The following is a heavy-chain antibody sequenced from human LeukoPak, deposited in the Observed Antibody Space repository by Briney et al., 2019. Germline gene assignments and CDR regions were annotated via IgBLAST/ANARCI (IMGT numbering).Heavy chain of an antibody. D-gene: IGHD3-22*01. Sequence: GGSLRLSCAASGFTFSSYWMSWVRQAPGKGLEWVANIKQDGSEKYYVDSVKGRFTISRDNAKNSLYLQMNSLRAEDTAVYYCARGPHYDSSGYYYGWFDPWGQGTLVTVSS. J-gene: IGHJ5*02. CDR2: IKQDGSEK. CDR1: GFTFSSYW. V-gene: IGHV3-7*03. CDR3: ARGPHYDSSGYYYGWFDP.